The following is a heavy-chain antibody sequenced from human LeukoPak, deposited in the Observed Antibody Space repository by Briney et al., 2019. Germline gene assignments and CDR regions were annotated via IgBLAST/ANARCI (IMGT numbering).Heavy chain of an antibody. CDR2: ISGYNGNT. CDR3: AREGDYYDSSGSADAFDI. CDR1: GYTFTSYG. J-gene: IGHJ3*02. Sequence: GASVKVSCKASGYTFTSYGISWVRQAPGQGLEWMGWISGYNGNTNYAQKFQGRVTMTRDTSLSTAYMELSRLRSDDTAVYYCAREGDYYDSSGSADAFDIWGQGTMVTVSS. V-gene: IGHV1-18*01. D-gene: IGHD3-22*01.